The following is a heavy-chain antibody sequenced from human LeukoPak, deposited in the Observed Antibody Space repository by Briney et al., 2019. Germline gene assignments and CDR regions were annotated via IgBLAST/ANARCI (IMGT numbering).Heavy chain of an antibody. CDR1: GYTFTSYA. Sequence: GASVKVSCKASGYTFTSYAMHWVRQAPGQRLEWMGWINAGNGNTKYSQKFQGRVTITRDTSASTAYMELSSLRSEDTAVYYCAAGRVGGGSIVARPNYYYYMDVWGKGTTVTVSS. CDR3: AAGRVGGGSIVARPNYYYYMDV. CDR2: INAGNGNT. V-gene: IGHV1-3*01. D-gene: IGHD6-6*01. J-gene: IGHJ6*03.